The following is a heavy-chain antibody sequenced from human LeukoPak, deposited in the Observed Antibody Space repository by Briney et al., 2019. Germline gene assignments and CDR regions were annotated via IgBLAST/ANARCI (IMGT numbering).Heavy chain of an antibody. D-gene: IGHD5-18*01. Sequence: GGSLRLSCGASGFTFSDYYMSWIRQAPGKGLEWVSYISSSGSTIYYADSVKGRFTISRDNAKNSLYLQMNSLRAEDTAVYYCARDRIQLWLPYGMDVWGQGTTVTVSS. CDR1: GFTFSDYY. J-gene: IGHJ6*02. CDR3: ARDRIQLWLPYGMDV. V-gene: IGHV3-11*01. CDR2: ISSSGSTI.